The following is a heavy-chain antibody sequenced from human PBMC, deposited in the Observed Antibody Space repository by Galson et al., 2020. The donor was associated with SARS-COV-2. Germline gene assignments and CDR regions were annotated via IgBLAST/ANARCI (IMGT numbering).Heavy chain of an antibody. CDR2: IKQDGSEK. CDR3: ASRYSYGSSFDY. J-gene: IGHJ4*02. Sequence: TGGSLRLSCAASGFTFRSYWMSWVRQAPGKGLEWVANIKQDGSEKYYVDSVKGRFTISRDNAKNSLYLQMNSLRAEDTDVYYCASRYSYGSSFDYWGQGTLVTVSS. D-gene: IGHD5-18*01. CDR1: GFTFRSYW. V-gene: IGHV3-7*05.